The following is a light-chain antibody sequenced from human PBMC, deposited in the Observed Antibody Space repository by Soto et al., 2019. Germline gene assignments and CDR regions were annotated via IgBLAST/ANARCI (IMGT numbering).Light chain of an antibody. J-gene: IGKJ2*01. CDR1: QSISSW. CDR2: KAS. CDR3: QQYNSYGYT. V-gene: IGKV1-5*03. Sequence: DIQMTQSPSTLSASVGDRVTITCRASQSISSWLAWYQQKPGKAPTLLLYKASSLESGVPSRFSGSGSGTEFTLTISSLQPDDFATYSCQQYNSYGYTFGQGTKLEIK.